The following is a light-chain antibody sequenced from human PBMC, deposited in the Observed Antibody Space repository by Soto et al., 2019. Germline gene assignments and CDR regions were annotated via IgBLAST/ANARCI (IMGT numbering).Light chain of an antibody. V-gene: IGKV1-5*03. CDR2: KAS. CDR3: QQYNSYPLT. J-gene: IGKJ4*01. CDR1: QSISSW. Sequence: DIQITQSPSTLSASVGDRVTITCRASQSISSWLAWYQQKPGKAPKLLIYKASSLESGVPSRFSGSGSGTEFTLTISSLQPDDFATYYCQQYNSYPLTLGGGTKVDIK.